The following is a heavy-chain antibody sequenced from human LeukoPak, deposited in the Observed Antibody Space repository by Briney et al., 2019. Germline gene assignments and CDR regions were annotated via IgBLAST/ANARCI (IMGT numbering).Heavy chain of an antibody. Sequence: PSETLSLTCIVSGDSFTSYCLSWIRQPPGKGLEWIGYFYYSGSTNYNPSLKSRVTISVATSKNQFSLKLTSVTAADTAVYYCARRGGSNTSPFDYWGQGTLVTVSS. CDR2: FYYSGST. J-gene: IGHJ4*02. CDR1: GDSFTSYC. V-gene: IGHV4-59*08. D-gene: IGHD3-16*01. CDR3: ARRGGSNTSPFDY.